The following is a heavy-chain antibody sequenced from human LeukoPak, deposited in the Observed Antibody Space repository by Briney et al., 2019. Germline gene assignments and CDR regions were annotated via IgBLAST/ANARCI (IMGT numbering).Heavy chain of an antibody. CDR3: AREYTGYFDY. J-gene: IGHJ4*02. CDR1: GGSFSGYY. D-gene: IGHD6-6*01. Sequence: SETLSLTCAVYGGSFSGYYWSWIRQPPGKGLEWIGEINHSGSTNYNPSLKSRVTISVDTSKNQFSLKLSSVTAADTAVYYCAREYTGYFDYWGQGTLVTVSS. V-gene: IGHV4-34*01. CDR2: INHSGST.